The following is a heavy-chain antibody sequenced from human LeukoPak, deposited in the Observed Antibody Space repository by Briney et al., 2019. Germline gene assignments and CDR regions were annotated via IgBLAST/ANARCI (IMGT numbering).Heavy chain of an antibody. CDR1: GDSVSSNSAG. D-gene: IGHD2-2*01. Sequence: SQILSLTCAISGDSVSSNSAGWNWIRQSPSRGLEWLARTYYRSKWYNDYAVSVKSRITIIPDTSKNQFSLQLNSVTPEDTAVYYCARDKIPASPMDVWGQGTTVTVSS. V-gene: IGHV6-1*01. CDR2: TYYRSKWYN. J-gene: IGHJ6*02. CDR3: ARDKIPASPMDV.